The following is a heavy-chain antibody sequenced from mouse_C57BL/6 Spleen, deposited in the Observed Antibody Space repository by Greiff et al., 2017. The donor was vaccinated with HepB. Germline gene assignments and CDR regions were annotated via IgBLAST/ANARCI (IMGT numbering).Heavy chain of an antibody. CDR2: IDPETGGT. V-gene: IGHV1-15*01. CDR1: GYTFTDYE. J-gene: IGHJ4*01. D-gene: IGHD4-1*01. CDR3: TRILGRGYAMDY. Sequence: VQLQQSGAELVRPGASVTLSCKASGYTFTDYEMHWVKQTPVHGLEWIGAIDPETGGTAYNQKFKGKAILTADKSSSTAYMELRSLTSEDSAVYYCTRILGRGYAMDYWGQGTSVTVSS.